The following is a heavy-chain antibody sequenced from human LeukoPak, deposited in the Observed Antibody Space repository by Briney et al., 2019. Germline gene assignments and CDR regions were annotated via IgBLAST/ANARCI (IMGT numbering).Heavy chain of an antibody. J-gene: IGHJ4*02. D-gene: IGHD3-10*01. V-gene: IGHV4-61*02. CDR1: GGSISEGNHF. CDR3: GFSEGDF. CDR2: IFPGGSV. Sequence: SQTLSLTCTVYGGSISEGNHFWTWIRQPAGKGLEWIGRIFPGGSVNYNPSLESGLTLSIDTSKNQFSLELTSVTAADTAMYFCGFSEGDFWGQGALVTVSS.